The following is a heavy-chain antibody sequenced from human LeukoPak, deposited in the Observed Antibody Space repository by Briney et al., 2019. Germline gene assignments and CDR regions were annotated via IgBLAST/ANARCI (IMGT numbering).Heavy chain of an antibody. V-gene: IGHV1-8*01. CDR1: GYTFTNYD. D-gene: IGHD3-3*01. Sequence: ASVTVSFKASGYTFTNYDINWVRQAPGQGLEWTGWMNPNSGSTGYAQKFRGRVTMTRDTSISTAYMELSSLKSEDTAVYYCARGPNYDFWGGNYYYYMDVWGKGTTVTVSS. CDR3: ARGPNYDFWGGNYYYYMDV. CDR2: MNPNSGST. J-gene: IGHJ6*03.